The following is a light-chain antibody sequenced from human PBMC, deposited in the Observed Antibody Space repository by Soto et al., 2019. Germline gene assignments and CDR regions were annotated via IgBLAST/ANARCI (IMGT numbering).Light chain of an antibody. Sequence: EIVLTQSPATLSLSPGERATLSCRASQSVSRYLAWYQQKPGQAPRLLIYDASNRATGIPARFSGSGFGTDFTLTISNLEPEDFAVYYCQQRSNWPGITFGQGTRLEIK. CDR2: DAS. CDR3: QQRSNWPGIT. J-gene: IGKJ5*01. CDR1: QSVSRY. V-gene: IGKV3-11*01.